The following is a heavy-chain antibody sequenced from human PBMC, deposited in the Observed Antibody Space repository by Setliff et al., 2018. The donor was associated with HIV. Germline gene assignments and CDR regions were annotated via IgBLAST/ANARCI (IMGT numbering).Heavy chain of an antibody. CDR2: ISGSGGST. V-gene: IGHV3-23*01. D-gene: IGHD3-10*01. CDR3: AKKTAAYTSGSWLHY. Sequence: GGSLRLSCAASGFTFSSYAMSWVRQAPGKGLEWVSAISGSGGSTYYADSVRGRFTISGDNAKTSLYLQMSGLRAEDTAVYYCAKKTAAYTSGSWLHYWGQGTLVTVSS. J-gene: IGHJ4*02. CDR1: GFTFSSYA.